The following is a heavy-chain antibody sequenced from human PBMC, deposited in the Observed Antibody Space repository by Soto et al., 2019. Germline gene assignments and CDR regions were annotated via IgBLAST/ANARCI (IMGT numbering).Heavy chain of an antibody. Sequence: QVQLVQSGAEVKKPGSSVKVSCKASGGTFSSYAISWVRQAPGQGLEWMGGIIPIFGTANYAQKFQGRVTITADESTSTAYMELSSLRSEDTAVYYCARLRGYCSGGSCYTTFPFDYWGQGTLVTVSS. CDR2: IIPIFGTA. J-gene: IGHJ4*02. CDR3: ARLRGYCSGGSCYTTFPFDY. CDR1: GGTFSSYA. V-gene: IGHV1-69*01. D-gene: IGHD2-15*01.